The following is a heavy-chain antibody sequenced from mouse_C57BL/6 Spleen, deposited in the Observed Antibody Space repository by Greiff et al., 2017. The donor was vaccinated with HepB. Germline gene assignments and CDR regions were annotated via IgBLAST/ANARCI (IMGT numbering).Heavy chain of an antibody. Sequence: VKLQQPGAELVRPGSSVKLSCKASGYTFTSYWMHWVKQRPIQGLEWIGNIDPSDSETHYTQKFKDKATLTVDKSSSTAYMQLSSLTSEDSAVYYCARGGLDDGYPHWYFDVWGTGTTVTVSS. D-gene: IGHD2-3*01. CDR1: GYTFTSYW. CDR2: IDPSDSET. V-gene: IGHV1-52*01. CDR3: ARGGLDDGYPHWYFDV. J-gene: IGHJ1*03.